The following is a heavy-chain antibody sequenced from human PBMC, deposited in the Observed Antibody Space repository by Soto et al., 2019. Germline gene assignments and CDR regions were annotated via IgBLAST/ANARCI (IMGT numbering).Heavy chain of an antibody. CDR2: INGGNGDT. V-gene: IGHV1-3*01. D-gene: IGHD5-12*01. CDR3: AVLVYSGCPAS. J-gene: IGHJ5*02. CDR1: GYAFTSHT. Sequence: ASVKVSCKASGYAFTSHTMHWVRQAPGQRPEWMAWINGGNGDTKYSPNFQDRVTVTRDTSATTGYMELSSLRSEDTAVYYCAVLVYSGCPASWGQGTRVPVSS.